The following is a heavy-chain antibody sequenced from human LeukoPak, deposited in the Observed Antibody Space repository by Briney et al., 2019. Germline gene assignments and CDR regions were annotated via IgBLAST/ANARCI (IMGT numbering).Heavy chain of an antibody. V-gene: IGHV1-69*05. Sequence: SVMVSCKASGGTFSSYAISWVRQAPGQGLEWMGGIIPIFGTANYAQKFQGRVSVTSDTSTSTIYMELSSLRAEDTAIYYCARDRGGSYSIDYWGQGTLVTVSS. CDR3: ARDRGGSYSIDY. D-gene: IGHD1-26*01. CDR1: GGTFSSYA. CDR2: IIPIFGTA. J-gene: IGHJ4*02.